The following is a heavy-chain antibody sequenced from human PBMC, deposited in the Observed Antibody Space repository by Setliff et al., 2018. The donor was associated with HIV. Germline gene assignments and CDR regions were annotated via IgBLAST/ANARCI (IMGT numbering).Heavy chain of an antibody. Sequence: GASVKVSCKASGYTFTSYGISWVRQAPGQGLEWMGRMNPNSGNTEYAQQFQGRVTMTRNTSISTAYMELSSLRSEDTAIYYCARGHSGNDYWGQGTLVTVSS. V-gene: IGHV1-8*02. CDR1: GYTFTSYG. D-gene: IGHD1-1*01. CDR3: ARGHSGNDY. J-gene: IGHJ4*02. CDR2: MNPNSGNT.